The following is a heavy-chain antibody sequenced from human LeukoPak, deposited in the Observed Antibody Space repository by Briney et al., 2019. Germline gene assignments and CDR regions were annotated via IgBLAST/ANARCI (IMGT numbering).Heavy chain of an antibody. CDR3: TRDVRLRHKYYYMDV. Sequence: PGGSLRLSCAASGFTVSSNYMSWVRQAAGKGLEWVSEIYSDGRTYYAASVKGRFSISRDNANNSLFLQMNSLRAEDTAVYYCTRDVRLRHKYYYMDVWGKGTTVTVSS. D-gene: IGHD4-17*01. CDR1: GFTVSSNY. J-gene: IGHJ6*03. CDR2: IYSDGRT. V-gene: IGHV3-53*01.